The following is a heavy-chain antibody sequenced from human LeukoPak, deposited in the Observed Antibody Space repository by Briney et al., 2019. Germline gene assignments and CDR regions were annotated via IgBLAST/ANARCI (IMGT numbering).Heavy chain of an antibody. V-gene: IGHV3-23*01. J-gene: IGHJ4*02. Sequence: GGSLRLSCAASGFTFSSYAMSWVRQAPGKGLEWFSAISGSGGSTYYAHPVKGRFTISRDNSKHTPYLQMNNLRAEDTAVYYCAKVLHSEFYDYVWGSYRWDLIFDYWGQGTLVTVSS. CDR3: AKVLHSEFYDYVWGSYRWDLIFDY. D-gene: IGHD3-16*02. CDR2: ISGSGGST. CDR1: GFTFSSYA.